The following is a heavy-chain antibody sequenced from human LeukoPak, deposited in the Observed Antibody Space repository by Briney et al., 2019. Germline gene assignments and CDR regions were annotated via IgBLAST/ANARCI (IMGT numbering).Heavy chain of an antibody. D-gene: IGHD3-22*01. CDR3: ARGRYYDSSGYYYY. V-gene: IGHV1-8*03. CDR1: GYTFNSYD. J-gene: IGHJ4*02. Sequence: GASVKVSCKASGYTFNSYDINWVRQATGQGLEWMGWMNPNSGNTGYAQKFQGRVTITRNTSISTAYMELSSLRSEDTAVYYCARGRYYDSSGYYYYWGQGTLVTVSS. CDR2: MNPNSGNT.